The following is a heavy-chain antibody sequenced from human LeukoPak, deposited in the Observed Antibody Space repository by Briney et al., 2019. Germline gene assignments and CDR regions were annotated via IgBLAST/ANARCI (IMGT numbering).Heavy chain of an antibody. D-gene: IGHD3-9*01. CDR3: AGTPDYDILTGYTVDY. V-gene: IGHV4-59*08. CDR1: GGSISSYY. CDR2: IYYRGST. Sequence: SETLSLTCTVSGGSISSYYWSWIRQPPGKGLEWIGYIYYRGSTNYNPSLKSRVTISVDTSKNQFSLKLSSVTAADTAVYYCAGTPDYDILTGYTVDYWGQGTLVTVSS. J-gene: IGHJ4*02.